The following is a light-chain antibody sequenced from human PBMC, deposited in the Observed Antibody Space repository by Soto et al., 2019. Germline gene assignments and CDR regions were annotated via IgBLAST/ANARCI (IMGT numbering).Light chain of an antibody. CDR2: GAS. Sequence: EIVLTQSPGTLSLSPGERATLSCRASESVSSSYLAWYQQKPGQAPRLLIYGASSRATGIPDRFSGSGSGTDCTLTISSLELGDFTVYYCQQYGSSGYTFGEGPKL. J-gene: IGKJ2*01. V-gene: IGKV3-20*01. CDR1: ESVSSSY. CDR3: QQYGSSGYT.